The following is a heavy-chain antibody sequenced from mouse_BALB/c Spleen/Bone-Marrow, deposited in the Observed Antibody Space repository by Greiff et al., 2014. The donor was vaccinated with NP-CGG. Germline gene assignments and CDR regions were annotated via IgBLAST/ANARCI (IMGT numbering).Heavy chain of an antibody. CDR3: TRPSFYYGSSYWYFDV. CDR2: IDPANGDT. J-gene: IGHJ1*01. V-gene: IGHV14-3*02. D-gene: IGHD1-1*01. CDR1: GFNIKDTY. Sequence: DVQLQESGSELAKPGASVKLSCAASGFNIKDTYMHWVKQRPEQGLEWIGRIDPANGDTKYDPKFQGKATITADTSSNTAYLQLSSLTSEDTAVYYCTRPSFYYGSSYWYFDVWGAGTTVTVS.